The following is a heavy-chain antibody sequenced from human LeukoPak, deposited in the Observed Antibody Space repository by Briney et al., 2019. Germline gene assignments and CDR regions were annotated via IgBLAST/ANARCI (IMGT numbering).Heavy chain of an antibody. J-gene: IGHJ4*02. D-gene: IGHD3-3*01. Sequence: PGGSLRLSCAASGFTFSSYSMNWVRQAPGKGLEWVSSISSSSSYIYYADSVKGRFTISRDNAKNSLYLQMNSLRAEDTAVYYCAKTDLTYYDFWSGYTIPSLDYWGQGTLVTVSS. CDR2: ISSSSSYI. CDR1: GFTFSSYS. V-gene: IGHV3-21*04. CDR3: AKTDLTYYDFWSGYTIPSLDY.